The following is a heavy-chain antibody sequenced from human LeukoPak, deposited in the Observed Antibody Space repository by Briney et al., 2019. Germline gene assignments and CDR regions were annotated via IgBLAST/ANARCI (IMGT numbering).Heavy chain of an antibody. CDR1: GFTFSSYE. V-gene: IGHV3-48*03. CDR3: AREGVAAAGFEYNWFDP. CDR2: ISSSGGTI. D-gene: IGHD6-13*01. Sequence: AGGSLRPSCAASGFTFSSYEMNWVRQAPGKGLEWVSYISSSGGTIYYADSVKGRFTISRDNAKNSLYLQMNSLRAEDTAVYYCAREGVAAAGFEYNWFDPWGQGTLVTVSS. J-gene: IGHJ5*02.